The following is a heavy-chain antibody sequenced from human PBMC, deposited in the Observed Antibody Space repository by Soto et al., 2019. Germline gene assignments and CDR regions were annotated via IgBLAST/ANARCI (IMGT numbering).Heavy chain of an antibody. D-gene: IGHD3-10*01. Sequence: QVQLVQSGAEVKKPGASVKVSCKASGYTFTRYAMHWVRQAPGQRLEWMGWINAGNGNTKYSRKFQGRVTITRDTSASTAYMELSSLRSEDTAVYYCARGPGGPDGPGEYWGQGTLVNVSS. CDR1: GYTFTRYA. J-gene: IGHJ4*02. CDR2: INAGNGNT. V-gene: IGHV1-3*01. CDR3: ARGPGGPDGPGEY.